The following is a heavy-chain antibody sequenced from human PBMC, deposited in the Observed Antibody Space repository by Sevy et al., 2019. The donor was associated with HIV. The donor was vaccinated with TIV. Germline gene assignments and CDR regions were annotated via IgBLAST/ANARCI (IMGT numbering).Heavy chain of an antibody. CDR3: ARGPTITMVRELDY. CDR1: GFTFSSYA. V-gene: IGHV3-30-3*01. Sequence: GGSLRLSCAASGFTFSSYAMHWVRQAPGKGLEWVAVISYDGSNKYYADSVKGRFTISRDNSENTLYLQMNSLRAEDTAVYYCARGPTITMVRELDYWGQGTLVTVSS. J-gene: IGHJ4*02. CDR2: ISYDGSNK. D-gene: IGHD3-10*01.